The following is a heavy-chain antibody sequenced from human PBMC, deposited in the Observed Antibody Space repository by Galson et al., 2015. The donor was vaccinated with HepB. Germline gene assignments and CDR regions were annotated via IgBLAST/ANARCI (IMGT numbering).Heavy chain of an antibody. Sequence: SLRLSCAASGFTVSSNYMSWVRQAPGKGLEWVSVFYSGGSTYFADSVKGRFTISRDDSKNTLYLQMNSLRAEDTAVYYCAASHSGSYKFDYWGQGTLVIVSS. CDR3: AASHSGSYKFDY. V-gene: IGHV3-53*01. CDR1: GFTVSSNY. D-gene: IGHD1-26*01. CDR2: FYSGGST. J-gene: IGHJ4*02.